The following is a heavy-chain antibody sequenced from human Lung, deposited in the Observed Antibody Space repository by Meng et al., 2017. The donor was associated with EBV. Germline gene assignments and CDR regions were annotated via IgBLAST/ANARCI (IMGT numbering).Heavy chain of an antibody. D-gene: IGHD6-19*01. Sequence: QVQLVESGGGVVQPGRSLRLSCAASGFTCSGYGIFWVRQAPGKGPEWVAILPSDGGNTYYSDSVKGRFTISRDNSKKTLYLQMNSLRAEDTAVYYCAKDTVAGTWGQGTLVTVSS. CDR2: LPSDGGNT. V-gene: IGHV3-30*18. J-gene: IGHJ4*02. CDR3: AKDTVAGT. CDR1: GFTCSGYG.